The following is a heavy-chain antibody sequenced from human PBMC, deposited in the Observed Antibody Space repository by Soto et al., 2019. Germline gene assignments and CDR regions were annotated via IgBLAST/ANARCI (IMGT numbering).Heavy chain of an antibody. CDR1: GYTFTSYG. J-gene: IGHJ4*02. CDR2: ISAYNGNT. D-gene: IGHD3-3*01. CDR3: ARVADYDFWSGYPSLPLGY. V-gene: IGHV1-18*01. Sequence: GASVKVSCKASGYTFTSYGISWVRQAPGQGLEWMGWISAYNGNTNYAQKPQGRVTMTTDTSTSTAYMELRSLRSDDTAVYYCARVADYDFWSGYPSLPLGYWGQGTLVTVSS.